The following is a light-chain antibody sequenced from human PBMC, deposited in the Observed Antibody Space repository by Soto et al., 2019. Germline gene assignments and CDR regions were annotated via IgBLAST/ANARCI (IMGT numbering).Light chain of an antibody. CDR3: LQRSNWPPT. J-gene: IGKJ4*01. Sequence: EIVLTQSPGTLSLSPGDSATLSCRASQSVSSYLSWYQQKYGQGLRLLIYDASNRATGVPARFSGSGSGTDFTLTISSLEPEDFAVYYCLQRSNWPPTFGGGTKVEI. V-gene: IGKV3-11*01. CDR2: DAS. CDR1: QSVSSY.